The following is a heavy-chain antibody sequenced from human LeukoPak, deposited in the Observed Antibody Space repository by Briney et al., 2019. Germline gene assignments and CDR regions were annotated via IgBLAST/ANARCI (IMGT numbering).Heavy chain of an antibody. V-gene: IGHV4-39*01. CDR3: ARHKVVRDYGSGSLLDYFDY. Sequence: PSETLSLTCAVSGGSVSSGSYYWGWIRQPPGRSLEWFGTMSYTGRTYYNPSLKSRITMSVDTSKNQFSLRLRSVTAADTAVYYWARHKVVRDYGSGSLLDYFDYWGQGTLVTVPS. CDR1: GGSVSSGSYY. CDR2: MSYTGRT. J-gene: IGHJ4*02. D-gene: IGHD3-10*01.